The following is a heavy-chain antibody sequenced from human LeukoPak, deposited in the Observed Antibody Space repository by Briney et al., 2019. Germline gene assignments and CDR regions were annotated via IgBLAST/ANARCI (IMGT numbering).Heavy chain of an antibody. J-gene: IGHJ4*02. V-gene: IGHV4-4*02. Sequence: PSGTLSLTCAVSGGSISGTNWWTWVRQPPGKGLEWIGEMHHSGSNNYNPSLKSRVTISIDTSKIQFSLKLTSVTAADTAVYYCAREHYTSGWYIRDWGQGTLVTVSS. CDR1: GGSISGTNW. D-gene: IGHD6-19*01. CDR3: AREHYTSGWYIRD. CDR2: MHHSGSN.